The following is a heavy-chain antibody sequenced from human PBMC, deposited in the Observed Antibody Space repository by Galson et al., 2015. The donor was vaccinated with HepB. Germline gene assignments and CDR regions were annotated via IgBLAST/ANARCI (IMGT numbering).Heavy chain of an antibody. CDR2: ISSSSSYI. D-gene: IGHD6-13*01. CDR3: ARARIAAAEPEYFQH. Sequence: SLRLSCAASGFTFSSYSMNWVRQAPGKGLEWVSSISSSSSYIYYADSVKGRFTISRDNAKNSLYLQMNSLRAEDTAVYYCARARIAAAEPEYFQHWGQGTLVTVSS. CDR1: GFTFSSYS. J-gene: IGHJ1*01. V-gene: IGHV3-21*01.